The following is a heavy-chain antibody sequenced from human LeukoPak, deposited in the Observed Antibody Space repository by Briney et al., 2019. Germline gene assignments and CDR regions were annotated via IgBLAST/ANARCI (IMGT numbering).Heavy chain of an antibody. Sequence: PGGSLRLSCAASGFTFNSHEMNWVRQAPGKGLEWVSYISSSGSTMYYADSVKGRFTISRDNAKNSLYLQMNSLRAEDTAVYYYARDNEWLHWGQGTLVTVSS. D-gene: IGHD5-12*01. CDR3: ARDNEWLH. V-gene: IGHV3-48*03. CDR2: ISSSGSTM. J-gene: IGHJ4*02. CDR1: GFTFNSHE.